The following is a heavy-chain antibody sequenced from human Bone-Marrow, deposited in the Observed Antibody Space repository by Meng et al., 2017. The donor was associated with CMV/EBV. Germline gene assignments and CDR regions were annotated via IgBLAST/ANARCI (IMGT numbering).Heavy chain of an antibody. J-gene: IGHJ6*02. CDR2: ISSSSSYI. CDR3: ARVRRSGSYPAWYHYYGMDV. V-gene: IGHV3-21*01. Sequence: GESLKISCAASGFTFSSYSMNWVRQAPGKGLEWVSSISSSSSYIYYADSVKGRFTISRDNAKNSLYLQMNSLRAEDTAVYYCARVRRSGSYPAWYHYYGMDVWGQGTTVTVSS. D-gene: IGHD1-26*01. CDR1: GFTFSSYS.